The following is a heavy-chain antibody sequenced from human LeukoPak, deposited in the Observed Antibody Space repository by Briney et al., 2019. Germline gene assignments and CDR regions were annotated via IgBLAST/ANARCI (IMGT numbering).Heavy chain of an antibody. D-gene: IGHD3/OR15-3a*01. V-gene: IGHV4-30-4*08. J-gene: IGHJ3*02. CDR2: IYYSGST. CDR1: GGSISSGDYY. CDR3: ARHISLVGLLDHDSFDI. Sequence: SETLSLTCTVSGGSISSGDYYWSWIRQPPGKGLEWIGYIYYSGSTYYNPSLKSRVTISVDTSKNQFSLKLSSVTAADTAVYYCARHISLVGLLDHDSFDIWGQGTMVTVSS.